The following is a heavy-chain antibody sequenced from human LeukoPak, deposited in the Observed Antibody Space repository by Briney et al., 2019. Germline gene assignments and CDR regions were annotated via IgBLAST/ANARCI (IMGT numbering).Heavy chain of an antibody. CDR2: IYYSGST. Sequence: SETLSLTXTVSGGSISSSSYYWGWIRQPPGKGLEWIGSIYYSGSTYYNPSLKSRVTISVDTSKNQFSLKLSSVTAADTAVYYCARREAGYSSSWPDYWGQGTLVTVSS. CDR1: GGSISSSSYY. CDR3: ARREAGYSSSWPDY. V-gene: IGHV4-39*01. D-gene: IGHD6-13*01. J-gene: IGHJ4*02.